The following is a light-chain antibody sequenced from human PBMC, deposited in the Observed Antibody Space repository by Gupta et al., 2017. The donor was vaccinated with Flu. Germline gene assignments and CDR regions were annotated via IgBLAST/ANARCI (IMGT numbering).Light chain of an antibody. Sequence: DIVMTQTPLSSLVTLGQPASISCRSSQSLVHSDGNTFLSWLHQRPGQPPRLLIYTISNRLSGVPDRFSDSGAGTDFTLKITRVEAEDVGVYYCMQSTKFPYTFGQGTKLEIK. V-gene: IGKV2-24*01. CDR3: MQSTKFPYT. CDR2: TIS. J-gene: IGKJ2*01. CDR1: QSLVHSDGNTF.